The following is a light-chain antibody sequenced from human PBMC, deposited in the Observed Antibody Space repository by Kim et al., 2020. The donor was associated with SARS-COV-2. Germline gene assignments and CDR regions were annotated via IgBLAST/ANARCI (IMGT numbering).Light chain of an antibody. CDR1: SSNIGDNT. CDR2: TNN. J-gene: IGLJ2*01. CDR3: AAWDYSLNGVV. V-gene: IGLV1-44*01. Sequence: QSVLTQPPSASGTPGQRVTISCSGSSSNIGDNTVNWYQQFPGTAPKLLIYTNNQRPSGVPDRFSGSKSGTSASLAISGLQSEDEADYYCAAWDYSLNGVVFGGGTQLTVL.